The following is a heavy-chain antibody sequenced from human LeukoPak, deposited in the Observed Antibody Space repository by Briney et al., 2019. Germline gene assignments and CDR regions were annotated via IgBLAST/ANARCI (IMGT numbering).Heavy chain of an antibody. D-gene: IGHD3-22*01. CDR3: AKDGGYYDNSGYGLFDI. CDR2: ISYDGSNK. J-gene: IGHJ3*02. CDR1: GFTFSSYG. Sequence: GGSLRLSCAASGFTFSSYGMHWVRQAPGKGLEWVAVISYDGSNKYYADSVNGRFTISRDNSKNTLYLQMNSLRAEDTAVYYCAKDGGYYDNSGYGLFDIWGQGTMVTVSS. V-gene: IGHV3-30*18.